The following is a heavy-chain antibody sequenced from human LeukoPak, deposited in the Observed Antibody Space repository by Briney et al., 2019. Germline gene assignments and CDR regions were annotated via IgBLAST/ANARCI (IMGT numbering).Heavy chain of an antibody. CDR1: GFTFSDYY. Sequence: GGSLRLSCVASGFTFSDYYMTWIRQAPGKGLEWVAVIWYDGSNKYYADSVKGRFTISRDNSKNTLYLQMNSLRAEDTAVYYCAKERTVTSQFDYWGQGTLVTVTS. CDR2: IWYDGSNK. V-gene: IGHV3-33*06. D-gene: IGHD4-17*01. J-gene: IGHJ4*02. CDR3: AKERTVTSQFDY.